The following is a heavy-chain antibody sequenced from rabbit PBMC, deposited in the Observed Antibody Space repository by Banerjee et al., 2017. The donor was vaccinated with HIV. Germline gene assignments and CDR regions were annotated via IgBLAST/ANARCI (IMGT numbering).Heavy chain of an antibody. CDR2: IYPDYGST. V-gene: IGHV1S47*01. CDR3: ARVGYAGYVYAGEYYFNL. Sequence: QEQLVESGGGLVTLGGSLKLSCKASGIDFSSYGISWVRQAPGKGLEWIAYIYPDYGSTDYASWVNGRFTISLDNAQNTVFLQMTSLTAVDTATYFCARVGYAGYVYAGEYYFNLWGQGPWSPS. CDR1: GIDFSSYG. J-gene: IGHJ4*01. D-gene: IGHD6-1*01.